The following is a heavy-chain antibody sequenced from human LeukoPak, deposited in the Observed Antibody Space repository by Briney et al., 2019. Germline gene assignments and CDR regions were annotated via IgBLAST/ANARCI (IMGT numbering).Heavy chain of an antibody. V-gene: IGHV4-39*01. CDR2: IYYSGST. CDR1: GGSISSSYYY. CDR3: ARGQTTAFDY. J-gene: IGHJ4*02. D-gene: IGHD4-11*01. Sequence: SETLSLTCTVSGGSISSSYYYWGWIRQPPGKGLEWIGSIYYSGSTYYNPSLKSRVTISVDTSKNQFSLKLRSVTAADTAVYYCARGQTTAFDYWGQGTLVTVSS.